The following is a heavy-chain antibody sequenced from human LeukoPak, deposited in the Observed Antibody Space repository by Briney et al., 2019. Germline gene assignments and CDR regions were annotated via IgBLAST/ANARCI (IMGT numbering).Heavy chain of an antibody. D-gene: IGHD3-3*01. CDR2: IYYSGST. CDR3: ARGNPVLRFLEWSYNWFDP. Sequence: KPSETLSLTCTVSGGSISSYYWSWIRQPPGKGLEWIGYIYYSGSTNYIPTLKIRVTISVDTSKNQFSLKLSSVTAADTAVYYCARGNPVLRFLEWSYNWFDPWGQGTLVTVSS. V-gene: IGHV4-59*01. CDR1: GGSISSYY. J-gene: IGHJ5*02.